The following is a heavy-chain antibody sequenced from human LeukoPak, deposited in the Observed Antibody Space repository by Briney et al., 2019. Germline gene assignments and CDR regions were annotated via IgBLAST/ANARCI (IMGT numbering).Heavy chain of an antibody. D-gene: IGHD3-10*01. CDR1: GGSFSGYY. V-gene: IGHV4-34*01. J-gene: IGHJ5*02. CDR3: ARGRSGSGSYYRRNWFDP. Sequence: SETLSLTCAVYGGSFSGYYWSWIRQPPGKGLEWIGEINHSGSTNYNPSLKSRVTISVDTSKNRFSLKLSSVTAADTAVYYCARGRSGSGSYYRRNWFDPWGQGTLVTVSS. CDR2: INHSGST.